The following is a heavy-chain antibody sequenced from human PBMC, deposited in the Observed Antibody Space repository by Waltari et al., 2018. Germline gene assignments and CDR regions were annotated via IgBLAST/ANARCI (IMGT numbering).Heavy chain of an antibody. V-gene: IGHV1-18*01. CDR2: ISAYNGNT. J-gene: IGHJ4*02. D-gene: IGHD6-19*01. Sequence: QVQLVQYGDEVRKPGAPVKVSCKASGYTFTSYEITGGRQAPGQGLEWMGWISAYNGNTNYAQTLQGRFTMTTDTSTSTAYMELRSLRSDDTAVYYCARGQGLGEAGRIFYFDYWGQGTLVTVSS. CDR3: ARGQGLGEAGRIFYFDY. CDR1: GYTFTSYE.